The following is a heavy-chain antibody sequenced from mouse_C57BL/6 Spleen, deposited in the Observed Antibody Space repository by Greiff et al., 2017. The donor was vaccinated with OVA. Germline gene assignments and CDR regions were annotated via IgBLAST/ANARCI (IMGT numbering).Heavy chain of an antibody. CDR1: GYTFTSYW. CDR2: IDPSDSYT. V-gene: IGHV1-50*01. J-gene: IGHJ4*01. CDR3: ARRDYYGSSYDYYYAMDY. Sequence: QVQLQQPGAELVKPGASVKLSCKASGYTFTSYWMQWVKQRPGQGLEWIGEIDPSDSYTNYNQKFKGTATLTVDTCSSTAYMQLSSLTSEDSAVYYCARRDYYGSSYDYYYAMDYWGQGTSGTVSS. D-gene: IGHD1-1*01.